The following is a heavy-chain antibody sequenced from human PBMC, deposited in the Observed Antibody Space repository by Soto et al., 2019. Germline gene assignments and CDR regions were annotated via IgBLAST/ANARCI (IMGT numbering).Heavy chain of an antibody. Sequence: QVQLVQSGAEVKKPGASVKVSCKASGYTFTSYYMYWVRQAPGQGLEWMGIINPSGGSTSYAQKFQGRVTRTRDTSTSTVYMELSSLRSEDTAVYYCARVEMATIKGNAFAIWGQGTMVTVSS. V-gene: IGHV1-46*01. CDR1: GYTFTSYY. CDR2: INPSGGST. D-gene: IGHD5-12*01. CDR3: ARVEMATIKGNAFAI. J-gene: IGHJ3*02.